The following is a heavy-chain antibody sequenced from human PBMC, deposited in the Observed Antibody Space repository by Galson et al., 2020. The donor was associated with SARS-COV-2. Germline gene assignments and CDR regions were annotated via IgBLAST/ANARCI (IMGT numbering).Heavy chain of an antibody. Sequence: LEWIGEINPTGSTKDNPSLKSRVTISADTSKNQFSLKLSSVTAADTAVYYCARCLGIVIIPDAIVWFDPWGQGTLVTVSS. CDR3: ARCLGIVIIPDAIVWFDP. J-gene: IGHJ5*02. D-gene: IGHD2-2*01. CDR2: INPTGST. V-gene: IGHV4-34*01.